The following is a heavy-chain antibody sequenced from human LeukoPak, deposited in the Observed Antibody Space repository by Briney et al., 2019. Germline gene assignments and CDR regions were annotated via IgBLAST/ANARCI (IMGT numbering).Heavy chain of an antibody. V-gene: IGHV4-30-4*08. CDR1: GGSISSGDYY. D-gene: IGHD5-18*01. CDR3: ARGDSYGFHFDY. Sequence: SETLSLTCTVSGGSISSGDYYWSWIRQPPGKGLEWIGYIYYSGSTYYNPSLKSRVTISVDTSKNQFSLKLSSVTAADTAVYYCARGDSYGFHFDYWGQGTLVTVSS. J-gene: IGHJ4*02. CDR2: IYYSGST.